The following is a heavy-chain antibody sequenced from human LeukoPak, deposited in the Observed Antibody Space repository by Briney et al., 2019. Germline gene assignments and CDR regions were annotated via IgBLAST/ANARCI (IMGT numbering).Heavy chain of an antibody. D-gene: IGHD6-6*01. J-gene: IGHJ1*01. CDR3: ARLSSSGHFQH. Sequence: SETLSLTCTVSGGSISSSSYYWGWIRQPPGKGLEWVGSIYYSGSTYYNPSLKSRVTISVDTSKNQFSLKLSSVTAADTAVYYCARLSSSGHFQHWGQGTLVTVSS. CDR2: IYYSGST. CDR1: GGSISSSSYY. V-gene: IGHV4-39*01.